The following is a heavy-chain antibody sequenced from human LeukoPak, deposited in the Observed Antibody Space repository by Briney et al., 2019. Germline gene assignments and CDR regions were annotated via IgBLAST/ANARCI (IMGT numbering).Heavy chain of an antibody. CDR1: GFTFDDYA. CDR3: AKDITRPSAS. CDR2: ISWNGGSI. D-gene: IGHD6-6*01. Sequence: GRSLRLSCAASGFTFDDYAMHWVRQAPGKGLELVSGISWNGGSIGYADSVKGRFTISRDNAKNSLYLQMNSLRAEDTALYYCAKDITRPSASWVQGTLVTVSS. J-gene: IGHJ5*02. V-gene: IGHV3-9*01.